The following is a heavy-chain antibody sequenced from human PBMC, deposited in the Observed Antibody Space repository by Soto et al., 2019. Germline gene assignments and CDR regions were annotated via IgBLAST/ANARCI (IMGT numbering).Heavy chain of an antibody. Sequence: PSETLSLTCAVYGGSFSGYYWSWIRQPPGKGLEWIGEINHSGSTNYNPSLKSRVTISVDTSKNQFSLKLSSVTAADTAVYYCAGDRGSYSQNYYYYYGMDVWGQGTTVTVSS. CDR2: INHSGST. V-gene: IGHV4-34*01. D-gene: IGHD1-26*01. J-gene: IGHJ6*02. CDR1: GGSFSGYY. CDR3: AGDRGSYSQNYYYYYGMDV.